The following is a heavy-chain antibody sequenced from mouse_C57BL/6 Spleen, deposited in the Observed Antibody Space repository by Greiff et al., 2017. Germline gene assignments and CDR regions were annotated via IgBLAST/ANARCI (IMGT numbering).Heavy chain of an antibody. CDR2: ISSGGSYT. J-gene: IGHJ4*01. CDR3: ARQGYYGSSDAMDY. D-gene: IGHD1-1*01. CDR1: GFTFSSYG. Sequence: EVQRVESGGDLVKPGGSLKLSCAASGFTFSSYGMSWVRPTPDKRLEWVATISSGGSYTYYPDSVKGRFTISRDNAKNTLYLQMSSLKSEDTAMYYCARQGYYGSSDAMDYWGQGTSVTVSS. V-gene: IGHV5-6*01.